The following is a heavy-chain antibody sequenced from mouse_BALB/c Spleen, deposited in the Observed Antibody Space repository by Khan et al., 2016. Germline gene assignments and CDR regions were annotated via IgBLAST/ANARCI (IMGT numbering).Heavy chain of an antibody. CDR1: GYSITSCYG. V-gene: IGHV3-1*02. CDR3: ARTARRKY. D-gene: IGHD1-2*01. J-gene: IGHJ2*01. CDR2: ISYSGST. Sequence: EVKLEESGPGLVKPSQSLSLTCTVTGYSITSCYGWYWIRQFPGNILEWMGYISYSGSTNYNPSLKSRISITRDTSKNQFFLQLNSVTTEDTATYYGARTARRKYGGQGTTRTVSS.